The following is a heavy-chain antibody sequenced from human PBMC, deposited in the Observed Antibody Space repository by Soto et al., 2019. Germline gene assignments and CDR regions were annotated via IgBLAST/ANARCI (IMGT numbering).Heavy chain of an antibody. V-gene: IGHV1-2*04. D-gene: IGHD3-3*01. CDR3: ARAFGVVPQGPDY. CDR1: GYTFTGYY. J-gene: IGHJ4*02. Sequence: ASVKVSCKASGYTFTGYYMHWVRQAPGQGLEWMGWINPNSGGTNYAQKFQGWVTMTRDTSISTAYMELSRLRSDDTAVYYCARAFGVVPQGPDYWRQRTLVTVSS. CDR2: INPNSGGT.